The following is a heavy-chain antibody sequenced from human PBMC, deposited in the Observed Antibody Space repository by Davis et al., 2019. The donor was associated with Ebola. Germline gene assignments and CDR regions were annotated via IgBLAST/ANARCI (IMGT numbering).Heavy chain of an antibody. V-gene: IGHV3-7*01. CDR3: ARVNAVTGYSRFDS. Sequence: GESLKISCAASGFTLSSYWMSWVRQAPGKGLQWVANINQDGSEKNYVDSVKGRFTISRDNAKNSLYLQMNSLRAEDTAVYYCARVNAVTGYSRFDSWGQGTLVTVSS. CDR1: GFTLSSYW. CDR2: INQDGSEK. D-gene: IGHD3-9*01. J-gene: IGHJ5*01.